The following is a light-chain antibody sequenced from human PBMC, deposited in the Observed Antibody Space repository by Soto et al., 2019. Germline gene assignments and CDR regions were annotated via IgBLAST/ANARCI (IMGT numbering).Light chain of an antibody. CDR1: SSDVGGYNF. CDR2: EVS. J-gene: IGLJ1*01. Sequence: QSALTQPASVSGSPGQSITISCTGTSSDVGGYNFVSWYQHHPGRAPKLVIYEVSDRPSGVSNRFSGSKSGNTASLTISGLQAEDEADYYCISYTNSDTYVFGTGTKVTVL. CDR3: ISYTNSDTYV. V-gene: IGLV2-14*01.